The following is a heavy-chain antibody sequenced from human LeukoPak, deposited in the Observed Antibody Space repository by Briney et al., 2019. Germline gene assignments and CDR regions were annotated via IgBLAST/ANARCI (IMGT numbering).Heavy chain of an antibody. CDR2: ISSSSSYI. Sequence: PGGSLRLSCAASGFTFSSYSMNWVRQAPGKGLEWVSSISSSSSYIYYADSVKGRFTIYRDSAKNPLYLQMNSLRAEDTAVYYCATFWGSLESDYLRDAMDVWGQGTTVTVSS. J-gene: IGHJ6*02. CDR3: ATFWGSLESDYLRDAMDV. CDR1: GFTFSSYS. D-gene: IGHD4-17*01. V-gene: IGHV3-21*01.